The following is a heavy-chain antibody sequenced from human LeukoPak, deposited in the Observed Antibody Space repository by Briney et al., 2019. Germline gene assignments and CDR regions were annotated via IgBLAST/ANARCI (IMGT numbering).Heavy chain of an antibody. D-gene: IGHD3-22*01. Sequence: GGSLRLSCAASGFTFSSYAMSWVRQAPGKGLEWVSAISGSGGNTYYADSVKGRFTISRDNSKNTLYLQMNSLRAEDTAVYYCANWGYYDSSGYYSWYYYYYGMDVWGQGTTVTVSS. J-gene: IGHJ6*02. V-gene: IGHV3-23*01. CDR1: GFTFSSYA. CDR3: ANWGYYDSSGYYSWYYYYYGMDV. CDR2: ISGSGGNT.